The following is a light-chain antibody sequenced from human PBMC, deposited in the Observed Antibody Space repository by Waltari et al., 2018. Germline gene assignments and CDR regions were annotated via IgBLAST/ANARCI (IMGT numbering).Light chain of an antibody. Sequence: QSALTQPASVSGSPGQSITISSTGTSSYVGRYTLFSWYQHRPGKAPQLIIYGGSKRPSGVSNRFSGSKSGNTASLTISGLRTEDEADYYCCSYAGGSAFVFGTGTKITVL. V-gene: IGLV2-23*01. J-gene: IGLJ1*01. CDR1: SSYVGRYTL. CDR3: CSYAGGSAFV. CDR2: GGS.